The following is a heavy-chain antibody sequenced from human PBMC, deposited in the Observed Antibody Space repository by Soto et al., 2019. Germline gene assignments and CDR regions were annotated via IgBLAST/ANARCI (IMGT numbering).Heavy chain of an antibody. CDR2: ISSSGSSI. J-gene: IGHJ6*02. D-gene: IGHD3-10*01. Sequence: QVQLVESGGGLVKPGGSLRLSCAASGLTFSDCYMNWIRQAPGKGLEWVSYISSSGSSINYADSVKGRFTISRDNAKNSLYRQMNSLRAEDTAMYYCARVRFGEWGYAMDVWGQGTTVTVSS. CDR3: ARVRFGEWGYAMDV. V-gene: IGHV3-11*01. CDR1: GLTFSDCY.